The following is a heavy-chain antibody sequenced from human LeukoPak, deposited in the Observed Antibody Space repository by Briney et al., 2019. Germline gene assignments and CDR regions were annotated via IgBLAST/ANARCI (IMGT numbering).Heavy chain of an antibody. Sequence: PGGSLRLSCAASGFTFSSYSMNWVRQAPGKGLEWVSYISSSSSTIYYADSVKGRFTISRDNAKNSLYLQMNSLRAEDTAVYYCARRIAAAGIGSDYWGQGTLVTVSS. CDR3: ARRIAAAGIGSDY. CDR1: GFTFSSYS. CDR2: ISSSSSTI. J-gene: IGHJ4*02. D-gene: IGHD6-13*01. V-gene: IGHV3-48*01.